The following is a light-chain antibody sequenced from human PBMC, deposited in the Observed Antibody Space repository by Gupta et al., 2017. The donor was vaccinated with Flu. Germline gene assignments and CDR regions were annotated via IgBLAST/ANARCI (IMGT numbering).Light chain of an antibody. V-gene: IGKV1-39*01. CDR1: QSISNY. J-gene: IGKJ3*01. CDR2: AAS. Sequence: DIQMTQSPSSLSASVGDRVTITCRADQSISNYLNWYQQKPGKAPKLLIYAASSLQSGVPSRFSGSGSGTDFTLTISSLQPEDFATYYCQQRYSTPQVTFGPGTKVEIK. CDR3: QQRYSTPQVT.